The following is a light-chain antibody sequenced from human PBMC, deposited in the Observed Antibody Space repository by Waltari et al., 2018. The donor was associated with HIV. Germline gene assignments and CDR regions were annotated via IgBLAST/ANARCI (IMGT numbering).Light chain of an antibody. Sequence: VIWMTQSPSLLSASTGDTVTIICRMSQDINSFLAWYQQKPGKAPDLLISGASTLQSGVPSRFSGSGSGTDFTLNISCLQSGSGDCATYHCQKTFGQGTKLEIK. V-gene: IGKV1D-8*01. J-gene: IGKJ2*01. CDR3: QKT. CDR1: QDINSF. CDR2: GAS.